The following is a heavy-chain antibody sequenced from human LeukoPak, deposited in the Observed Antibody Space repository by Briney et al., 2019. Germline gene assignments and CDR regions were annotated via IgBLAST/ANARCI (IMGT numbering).Heavy chain of an antibody. CDR1: GGSISSGGYY. D-gene: IGHD6-6*01. CDR3: AREAGYSSSQFDY. CDR2: IYHSGST. V-gene: IGHV4-30-2*01. J-gene: IGHJ4*02. Sequence: SETLSLTCTVSGGSISSGGYYWSWIRQPPGKGLEWIGYIYHSGSTYYNPSLKSRVTISVDRSKNQFSLKLSSVTAADTAVYYCAREAGYSSSQFDYWGQGTLVTVSS.